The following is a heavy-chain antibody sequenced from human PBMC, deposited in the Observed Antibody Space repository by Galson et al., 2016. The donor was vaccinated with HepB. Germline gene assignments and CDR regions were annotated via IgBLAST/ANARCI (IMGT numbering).Heavy chain of an antibody. Sequence: SVKVSCKASGYTFTGYYIHWVRQAPGQGLGWMGWINPNSGGTNYAQKFQGRVTMTRDTSISTAYMEVSRLRSDDRAVYYCARDEGVAATGKLDYWGQGTLVTVSS. CDR1: GYTFTGYY. D-gene: IGHD2-15*01. CDR3: ARDEGVAATGKLDY. CDR2: INPNSGGT. J-gene: IGHJ4*02. V-gene: IGHV1-2*02.